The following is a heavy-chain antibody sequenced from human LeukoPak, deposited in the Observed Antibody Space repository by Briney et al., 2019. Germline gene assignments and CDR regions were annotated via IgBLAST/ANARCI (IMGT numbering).Heavy chain of an antibody. Sequence: ASVKVSCKASGYTFTGYYMHWVRQAPGQGPEWMGVINPRGGRTTFAQKFQGRVTMTRDTSTSTVYMELSSLRSEDTAVYYCARDGVPTYYYDSRGYYSDYWGQGTLVTVSS. CDR2: INPRGGRT. CDR3: ARDGVPTYYYDSRGYYSDY. D-gene: IGHD3-22*01. CDR1: GYTFTGYY. V-gene: IGHV1-46*01. J-gene: IGHJ4*02.